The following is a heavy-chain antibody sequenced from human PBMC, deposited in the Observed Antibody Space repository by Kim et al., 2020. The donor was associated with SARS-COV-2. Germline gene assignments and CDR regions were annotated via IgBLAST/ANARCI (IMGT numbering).Heavy chain of an antibody. J-gene: IGHJ4*02. CDR1: GFTFSSRA. CDR2: VNNGGNA. V-gene: IGHV3-23*01. Sequence: GGSLRLSCAASGFTFSSRAMSWVRQAPGKGPEWVASVNNGGNAYYADSVKGRFTVYSDITRDTLYLQINSLIAEDTALYFCAKDHTSSGWPAFDSWGQG. D-gene: IGHD6-19*01. CDR3: AKDHTSSGWPAFDS.